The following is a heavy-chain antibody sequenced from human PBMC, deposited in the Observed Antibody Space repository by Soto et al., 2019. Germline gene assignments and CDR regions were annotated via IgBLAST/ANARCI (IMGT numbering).Heavy chain of an antibody. CDR3: AKEVLGRFYFDY. Sequence: GGSLRLSCAASGFTFSSYGMHWVRQAPGKGLEWVAVISYDGSNKYYADSVKGRFTISRDNSKNTLYLQMNSLRAEDTAVYYCAKEVLGRFYFDYWGQGTLVTVSS. CDR2: ISYDGSNK. CDR1: GFTFSSYG. D-gene: IGHD1-26*01. V-gene: IGHV3-30*18. J-gene: IGHJ4*02.